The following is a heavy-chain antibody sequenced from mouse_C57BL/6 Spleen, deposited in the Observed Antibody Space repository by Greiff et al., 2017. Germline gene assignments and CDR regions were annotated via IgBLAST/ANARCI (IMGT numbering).Heavy chain of an antibody. D-gene: IGHD2-1*01. CDR1: GFTFSSYA. CDR2: ISDGGSYT. Sequence: EVKVVESGGGLVKPGGSLKLSCAASGFTFSSYAMSWVRQTPEKRLEWVATISDGGSYTYYPDNVKGRFTISRDNAKNNLYLQMSHLKSEDTARYYCAREGGNLYYCAMDYWGQGTSVTVSS. J-gene: IGHJ4*01. CDR3: AREGGNLYYCAMDY. V-gene: IGHV5-4*01.